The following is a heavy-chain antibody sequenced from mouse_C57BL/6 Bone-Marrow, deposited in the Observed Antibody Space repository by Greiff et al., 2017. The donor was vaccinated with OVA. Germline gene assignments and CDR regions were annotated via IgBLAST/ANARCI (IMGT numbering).Heavy chain of an antibody. J-gene: IGHJ3*01. CDR3: ARYYYGSSVPWFAC. CDR1: GYTFTSYG. D-gene: IGHD1-1*01. Sequence: QVQLQQSGAELARPGASVKLSCKASGYTFTSYGISWVKQRTGQGLEWIGEIYPRSGNTYYNEKFKGKATLTADKSSSTAYMELRSLTSEDSAVYFCARYYYGSSVPWFACWGQGTLVTVSA. V-gene: IGHV1-81*01. CDR2: IYPRSGNT.